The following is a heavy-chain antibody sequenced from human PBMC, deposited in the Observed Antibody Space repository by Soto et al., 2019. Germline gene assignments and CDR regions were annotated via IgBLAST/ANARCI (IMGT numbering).Heavy chain of an antibody. CDR3: ARDDDYGGNNFDY. J-gene: IGHJ4*02. CDR1: GFTVSSYG. Sequence: GGSLRLSCAASGFTVSSYGMHWVRQAPGKGLEWVALIWSDGSNKYYADSVKGRFTISRDNSKNTLYLQMNSLRAEDTAVYYCARDDDYGGNNFDYWGQGTLVTVSS. CDR2: IWSDGSNK. D-gene: IGHD2-15*01. V-gene: IGHV3-33*01.